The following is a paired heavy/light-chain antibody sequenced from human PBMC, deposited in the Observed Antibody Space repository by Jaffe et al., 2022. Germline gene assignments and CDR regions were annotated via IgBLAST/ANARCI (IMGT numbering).Light chain of an antibody. Sequence: QSALTQPASVSGSPGQSITISCTGTSNDVGGHIYVSWYQQHPGKPPKLLISEVSKRPSGVSSRFSGSKSGNTASLTVSGLQGEDEADYYCSSYTSTSTVIFGGGTKLTVL. V-gene: IGLV2-14*01. J-gene: IGLJ2*01. CDR1: SNDVGGHIY. CDR2: EVS. CDR3: SSYTSTSTVI.
Heavy chain of an antibody. CDR2: INTDGTTT. D-gene: IGHD1-26*01. J-gene: IGHJ3*02. V-gene: IGHV3-74*01. CDR1: GFTSSNYW. Sequence: EVQLVESGGGLVQPGGSLRLSCAVSGFTSSNYWMHWVRQVPGKGLVWVSRINTDGTTTNYADSVKGRFTISRDDAKNTLSLQMNSLRAEDTAVYYCARGLSGIHTGGPASDIWGQGTMVTVSS. CDR3: ARGLSGIHTGGPASDI.